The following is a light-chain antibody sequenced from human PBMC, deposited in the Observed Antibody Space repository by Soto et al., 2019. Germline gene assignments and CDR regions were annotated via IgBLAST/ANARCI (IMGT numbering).Light chain of an antibody. Sequence: EIVLTQSPGTLSLSPGERATLSCRASQSVSSSYLAWYQQKPGQAPRLLIYGASSRATGIPDRFSGSGSGTDSTLTISRLEPEDFAVYYCQQYGSPITFGQGTRLEI. CDR3: QQYGSPIT. CDR2: GAS. CDR1: QSVSSSY. J-gene: IGKJ5*01. V-gene: IGKV3-20*01.